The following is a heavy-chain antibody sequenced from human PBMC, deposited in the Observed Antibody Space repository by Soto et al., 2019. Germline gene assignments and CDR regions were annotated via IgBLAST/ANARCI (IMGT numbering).Heavy chain of an antibody. CDR1: GFRFNDYY. J-gene: IGHJ4*02. V-gene: IGHV3-11*05. CDR3: ARSTYGSGTTLLDH. D-gene: IGHD3-10*01. Sequence: QVQLVESGGGFVKPGGSLRLSCTASGFRFNDYYMTWIRQAPGKGLEWLSYISSRGRFTKYTASVEGRFTISRDNAKNSLYLEMSGLRAEDTAVYYCARSTYGSGTTLLDHWGQGTLLTVSS. CDR2: ISSRGRFT.